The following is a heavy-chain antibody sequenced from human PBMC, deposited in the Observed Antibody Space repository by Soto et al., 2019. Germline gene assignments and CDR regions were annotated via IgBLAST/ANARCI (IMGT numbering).Heavy chain of an antibody. CDR3: AKNPGYYYDSTGYHFDY. D-gene: IGHD3-22*01. CDR2: ISYGGGTT. Sequence: GGSLRLSCAASEFTFSNYDMSWVRQAPGKGLEWVSAISYGGGTTYYADSVKGRFTISRDNSKNTLYLQMNSLRAEDTAVYYCAKNPGYYYDSTGYHFDYWGQGTLVTVSS. J-gene: IGHJ4*02. V-gene: IGHV3-23*01. CDR1: EFTFSNYD.